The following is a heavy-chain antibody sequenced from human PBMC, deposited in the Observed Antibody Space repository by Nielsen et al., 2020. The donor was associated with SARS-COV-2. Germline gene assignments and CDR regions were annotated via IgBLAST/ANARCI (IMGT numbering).Heavy chain of an antibody. CDR1: GGSINNHH. Sequence: SETLSLTCTVSGGSINNHHWSWIRQPPGKGLEWIGYIFYSGSTNYNSSLKSRVTISVDTSKNQFSLKLGSVTAADTAMYYCARRDVYWYFDLWDRGSQVTVSS. CDR3: ARRDVYWYFDL. V-gene: IGHV4-59*08. J-gene: IGHJ2*01. CDR2: IFYSGST.